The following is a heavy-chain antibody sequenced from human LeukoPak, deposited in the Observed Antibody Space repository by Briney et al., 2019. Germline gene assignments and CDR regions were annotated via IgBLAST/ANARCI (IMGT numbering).Heavy chain of an antibody. CDR3: AREGYSPY. V-gene: IGHV3-7*01. Sequence: GGSLRLSCAASGFTFSRYWMTWVRQAPGKGLEWVANIKEDGSEKYYVDSVKGRFTISRDNAKNSLYLQMNSLRAEDTAVYYCAREGYSPYWGQGTLVTVSS. J-gene: IGHJ4*02. CDR1: GFTFSRYW. CDR2: IKEDGSEK. D-gene: IGHD6-13*01.